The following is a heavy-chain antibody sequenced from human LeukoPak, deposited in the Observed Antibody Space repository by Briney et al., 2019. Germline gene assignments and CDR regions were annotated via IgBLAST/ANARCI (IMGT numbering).Heavy chain of an antibody. CDR3: AKEGRSLQTY. D-gene: IGHD5-24*01. CDR1: GFMFSSNW. V-gene: IGHV3-7*03. J-gene: IGHJ4*02. Sequence: GGSLRLSCAASGFMFSSNWMSWVRLAPGKGLEWVANIKEDGTETYCVDSVKGRFTISRDNAKNSLYLQMNSLRVEDTAVYYCAKEGRSLQTYWGQGTLVTVSS. CDR2: IKEDGTET.